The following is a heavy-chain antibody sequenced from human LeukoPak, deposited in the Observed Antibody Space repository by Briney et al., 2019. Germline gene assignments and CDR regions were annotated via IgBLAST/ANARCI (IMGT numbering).Heavy chain of an antibody. V-gene: IGHV4-39*01. CDR2: IYYSGST. Sequence: SETLSLTCTVSGGSISSSSYYWGWIRQPPGKGLEWIGSIYYSGSTYYNPSLKSRVTISVDTSKNQFSLKLSSVTAADTAVYYCASTQTSWFGESYYYYYYMDVWGKGTTVTVSS. CDR1: GGSISSSSYY. D-gene: IGHD3-10*01. CDR3: ASTQTSWFGESYYYYYYMDV. J-gene: IGHJ6*03.